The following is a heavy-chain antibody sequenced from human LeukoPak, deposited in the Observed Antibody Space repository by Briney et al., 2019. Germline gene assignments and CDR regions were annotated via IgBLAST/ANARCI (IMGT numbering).Heavy chain of an antibody. V-gene: IGHV1-69*01. CDR3: ARDATLLWFGETLGGNFDY. J-gene: IGHJ4*02. D-gene: IGHD3-10*01. CDR1: GGTFNNYA. Sequence: ASVKVSCKASGGTFNNYAFSWVRQAPGQGLEWMGGIIPIFDTAHYAQKFQGRVTITADESTSTAYMELSSLRSEDTAVYYCARDATLLWFGETLGGNFDYWGQGTLVTVSS. CDR2: IIPIFDTA.